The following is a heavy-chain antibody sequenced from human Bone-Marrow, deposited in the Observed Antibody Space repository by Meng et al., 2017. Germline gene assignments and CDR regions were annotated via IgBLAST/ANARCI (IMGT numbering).Heavy chain of an antibody. CDR1: GGPFSGYY. Sequence: QVQLQQWGAGLLKPSETLSLTCAVYGGPFSGYYWSWIRQPPGKGLEWIGEINHSGSTNYNPSLKSRVTISVDTSKNQFSLKLSSVTAADTAVYYCARGGYCSGGSCNWGLGTLVTVSS. V-gene: IGHV4-34*01. CDR3: ARGGYCSGGSCN. CDR2: INHSGST. J-gene: IGHJ4*02. D-gene: IGHD2-15*01.